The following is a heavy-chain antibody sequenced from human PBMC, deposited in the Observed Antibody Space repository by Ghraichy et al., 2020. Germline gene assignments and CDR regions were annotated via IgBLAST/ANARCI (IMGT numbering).Heavy chain of an antibody. D-gene: IGHD2-21*02. V-gene: IGHV4-31*03. CDR3: ASDCGGDCYSGYYGMDV. Sequence: SETLSLTCTVSGGSISSGGYYWSWIRQHPGKGLEWIGYIYYSGSTYYNPSLKSRVTISVDTSKNQFSLKLSSVTAADTAVYYCASDCGGDCYSGYYGMDVWGQGTTVTVSS. CDR1: GGSISSGGYY. CDR2: IYYSGST. J-gene: IGHJ6*02.